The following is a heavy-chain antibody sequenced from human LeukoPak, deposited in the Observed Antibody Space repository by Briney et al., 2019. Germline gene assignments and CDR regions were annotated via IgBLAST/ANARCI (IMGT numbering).Heavy chain of an antibody. J-gene: IGHJ4*02. CDR2: ISYDGSNK. D-gene: IGHD5-18*01. CDR3: AKGGGYSYSPSAPIDY. CDR1: GFTFSSYG. V-gene: IGHV3-30*18. Sequence: GGSLRLSCAASGFTFSSYGMHWIRQAPGKGLEWVAVISYDGSNKYYADSVKGRFTISRDNSKNTLYLQMNSLRAEDTAVYYCAKGGGYSYSPSAPIDYWGQGTLVTVSS.